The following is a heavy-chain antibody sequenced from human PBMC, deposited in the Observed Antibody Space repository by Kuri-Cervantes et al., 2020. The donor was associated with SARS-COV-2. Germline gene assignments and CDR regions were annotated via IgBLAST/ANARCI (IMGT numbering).Heavy chain of an antibody. V-gene: IGHV3-33*01. J-gene: IGHJ4*02. D-gene: IGHD6-13*01. CDR3: ARDHGIAAAGTSGGFDY. CDR1: GFTFSSYG. Sequence: GESLKISCAASGFTFSSYGMHWVRQAPGKGLEWVAVIWYDGSNKYYADSAKGRFTISRDNSKNTLYLQMNSLRAEDTAVYYCARDHGIAAAGTSGGFDYWGQGTLVTVSS. CDR2: IWYDGSNK.